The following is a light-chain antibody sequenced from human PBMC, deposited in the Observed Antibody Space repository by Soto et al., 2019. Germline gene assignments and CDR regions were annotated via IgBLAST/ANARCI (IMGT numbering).Light chain of an antibody. CDR1: QSVSSD. CDR2: DAS. CDR3: QQRSNWPPT. Sequence: EIVLTQSPATLSLSPGERATLSCLASQSVSSDLAWYKQKPGQAPRLLIYDASDRATGIPAMFSGSGSGTDFSLTISSLEPEDCAVYYCQQRSNWPPTFGGGTKGEIK. V-gene: IGKV3-11*01. J-gene: IGKJ4*01.